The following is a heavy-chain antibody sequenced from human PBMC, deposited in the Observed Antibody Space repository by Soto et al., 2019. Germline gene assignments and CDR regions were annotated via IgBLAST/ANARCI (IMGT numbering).Heavy chain of an antibody. J-gene: IGHJ6*04. V-gene: IGHV3-30-3*01. CDR1: GSTFSSYA. CDR2: ISYDGSKK. D-gene: IGHD2-15*01. CDR3: ARVGIDCSGGCCYGGQWYYFGMAV. Sequence: QAQLVESGGGVVQPGRSLRLSCAASGSTFSSYAMHWVRQAPGKGLEWVAVISYDGSKKHDADSVKGRFNISGDNSTNTLDLQRNSPRADDTSVYFCARVGIDCSGGCCYGGQWYYFGMAVWGKGTTVTVSS.